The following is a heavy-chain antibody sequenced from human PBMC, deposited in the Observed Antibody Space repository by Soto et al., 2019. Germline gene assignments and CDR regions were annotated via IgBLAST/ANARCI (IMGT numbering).Heavy chain of an antibody. Sequence: SETLSLTCAVYGETFSGYYWSWIRQPPGKGLEWIGEINHSGSTSYNPSLKGRVSISVDTSKNQFSLTLTSVTAADTAVYYCARQGFGVLHGLVDVWGQGTTVTVSS. CDR2: INHSGST. D-gene: IGHD3-10*01. J-gene: IGHJ6*02. V-gene: IGHV4-34*01. CDR3: ARQGFGVLHGLVDV. CDR1: GETFSGYY.